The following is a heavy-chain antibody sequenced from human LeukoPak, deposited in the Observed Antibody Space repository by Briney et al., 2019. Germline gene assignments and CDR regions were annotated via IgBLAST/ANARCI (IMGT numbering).Heavy chain of an antibody. CDR1: GGTSSSYA. CDR2: IIPIFGTA. D-gene: IGHD2-2*02. J-gene: IGHJ4*02. V-gene: IGHV1-69*01. Sequence: ASVKVSCKASGGTSSSYAISWVRQAPGQGLEWMGGIIPIFGTANYAQKFQGRVTITADESTSTAYMELSSLRSEDTAVYYCARDSHDYTSSWGQGTLVTVSS. CDR3: ARDSHDYTSS.